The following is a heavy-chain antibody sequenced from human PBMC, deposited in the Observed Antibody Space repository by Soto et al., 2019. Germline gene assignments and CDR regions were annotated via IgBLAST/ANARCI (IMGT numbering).Heavy chain of an antibody. J-gene: IGHJ4*02. CDR1: GFTFSSYS. V-gene: IGHV3-21*01. CDR2: ISSSSSYI. CDR3: ARAALAVRGFEY. Sequence: EVQLVESGGGLVKPGGSLRLSCAASGFTFSSYSMNWVRQAPGKGLEWVSSISSSSSYIYYADSVKGRFTISRDNAKNSLYLQMNSLRAEDTAVYYCARAALAVRGFEYWGQGTLVTVSS. D-gene: IGHD2-21*01.